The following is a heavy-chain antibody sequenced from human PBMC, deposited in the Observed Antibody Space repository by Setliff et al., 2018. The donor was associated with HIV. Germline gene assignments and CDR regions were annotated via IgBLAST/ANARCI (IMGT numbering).Heavy chain of an antibody. V-gene: IGHV4-38-2*01. CDR2: IYHSGST. D-gene: IGHD2-15*01. CDR3: ARHRRYCSGGSCSDAFDI. CDR1: GYSISSGYY. J-gene: IGHJ3*02. Sequence: SETLSLTCAVSGYSISSGYYWGWIRQPPGKGLEWIGSIYHSGSTYYNPSLKSRVTISVDTSKNQFSLKLSSATAADTAVYYCARHRRYCSGGSCSDAFDIWGQGTMVTVSS.